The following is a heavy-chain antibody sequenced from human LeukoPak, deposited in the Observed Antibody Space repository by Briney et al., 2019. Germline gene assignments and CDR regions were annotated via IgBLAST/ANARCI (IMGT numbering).Heavy chain of an antibody. CDR1: GASISTSYY. V-gene: IGHV4-38-2*02. CDR3: ARDSLAVAGTVDY. CDR2: TSGSA. J-gene: IGHJ4*02. D-gene: IGHD6-19*01. Sequence: SETLSLTCTVSGASISTSYYWGWIRQAPGMGLEWIGSTSGSAYYNPSLKSRVTISVDTSKNQFFLQLSSVTAADTAVYYCARDSLAVAGTVDYWGQGTLVTVSS.